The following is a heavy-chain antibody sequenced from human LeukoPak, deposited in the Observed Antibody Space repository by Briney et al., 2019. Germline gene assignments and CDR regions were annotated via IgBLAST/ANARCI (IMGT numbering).Heavy chain of an antibody. CDR2: INPNSGAT. V-gene: IGHV1-2*02. Sequence: ASVKVSCKASGYTLSGYYMHWVRQAPGQGLEWMGWINPNSGATKFAQKFQGRVTMTRDTSISTAYMELSRLRSDDTAVYYCARKLGIAVAGTRWFDPWGQGTLVTVSS. D-gene: IGHD6-19*01. CDR3: ARKLGIAVAGTRWFDP. CDR1: GYTLSGYY. J-gene: IGHJ5*02.